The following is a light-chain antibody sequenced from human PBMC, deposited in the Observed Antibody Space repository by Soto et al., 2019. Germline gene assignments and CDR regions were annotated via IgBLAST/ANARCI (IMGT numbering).Light chain of an antibody. V-gene: IGLV1-40*01. Sequence: QSVLTQPPSVSGAPGQRVTISCTGSSSNIGAGYDVHWYQQLPGTAPKLLIYGNSNRPSGVPDRFSGSKSGTSASLDITGLQADDEADYYCQSYDSSLGGSVFGGGTKLTVL. CDR3: QSYDSSLGGSV. CDR1: SSNIGAGYD. CDR2: GNS. J-gene: IGLJ2*01.